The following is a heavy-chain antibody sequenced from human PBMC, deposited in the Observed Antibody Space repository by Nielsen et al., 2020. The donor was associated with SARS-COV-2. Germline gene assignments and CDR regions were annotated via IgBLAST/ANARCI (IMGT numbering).Heavy chain of an antibody. Sequence: ASVKVSCKASGYTFTSYDINWVRQATGQGLEWMGWMNPNSGNTGYAQKFQGRVTMTRNTSISTAYMELSSLRSEDTAVYYCARAVESSSVFGVGYWGQGTLVTVSS. V-gene: IGHV1-8*01. J-gene: IGHJ4*02. D-gene: IGHD6-6*01. CDR2: MNPNSGNT. CDR1: GYTFTSYD. CDR3: ARAVESSSVFGVGY.